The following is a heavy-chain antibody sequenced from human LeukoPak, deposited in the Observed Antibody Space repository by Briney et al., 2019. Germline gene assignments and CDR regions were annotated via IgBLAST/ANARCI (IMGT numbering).Heavy chain of an antibody. J-gene: IGHJ4*02. Sequence: GGSLRLSCAASGFTFSNAWMSWVRQAPGKGLEWVAVISYDGSNKYYADSVKGRFTISRDNSKNTLYLQMNSLRAEDTAVYYCAKASYSSGWLDYWGQGTLVTVSS. V-gene: IGHV3-30*18. CDR1: GFTFSNAW. CDR2: ISYDGSNK. D-gene: IGHD6-19*01. CDR3: AKASYSSGWLDY.